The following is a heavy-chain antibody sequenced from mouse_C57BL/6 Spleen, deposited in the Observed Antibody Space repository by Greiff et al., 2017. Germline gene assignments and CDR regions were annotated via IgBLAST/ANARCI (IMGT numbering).Heavy chain of an antibody. D-gene: IGHD1-1*01. Sequence: VQLQQSGTVLARPGASVKMSCKTSGYTFTSYWMHWVNQRPGQGLEWIGAIYPGNSDTSYNQKFKGKAKLTAVTSASTAYMELSSLTNEDSAVYYCTRDLGTTVVAYYFDYWGQGTTLTVSS. J-gene: IGHJ2*01. V-gene: IGHV1-5*01. CDR2: IYPGNSDT. CDR3: TRDLGTTVVAYYFDY. CDR1: GYTFTSYW.